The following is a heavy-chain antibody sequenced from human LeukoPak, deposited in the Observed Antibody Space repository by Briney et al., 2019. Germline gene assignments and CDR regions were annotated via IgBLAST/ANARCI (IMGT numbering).Heavy chain of an antibody. J-gene: IGHJ6*03. CDR3: ARVPGIAVVGSSYYMDV. V-gene: IGHV4-34*01. Sequence: SETLSLTCAVYGGSFSGYYWSWIRQPPGKGLEWIGEINHSGSTNYNPSLKSRVTISVDTSKNQFSLKLSSVTAADTAVYYCARVPGIAVVGSSYYMDVWGKGTTVTVSS. D-gene: IGHD6-19*01. CDR2: INHSGST. CDR1: GGSFSGYY.